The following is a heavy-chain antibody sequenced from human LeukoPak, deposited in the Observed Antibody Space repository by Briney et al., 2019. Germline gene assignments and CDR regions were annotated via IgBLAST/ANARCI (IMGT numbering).Heavy chain of an antibody. J-gene: IGHJ4*02. CDR3: AKNLPATVYLDY. Sequence: PGGSLRLSCAASGFTVSSTHMSWVRQAPGKGLEWVSIIYGGGTTNHADSVKGRFTISRDTSKNTLFLQMNSLRAEDTAVYYCAKNLPATVYLDYWGQGALVTVSS. CDR2: IYGGGTT. CDR1: GFTVSSTH. V-gene: IGHV3-53*01. D-gene: IGHD2-2*01.